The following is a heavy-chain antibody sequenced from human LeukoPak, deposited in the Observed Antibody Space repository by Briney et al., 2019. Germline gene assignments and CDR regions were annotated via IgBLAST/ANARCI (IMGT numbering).Heavy chain of an antibody. CDR1: GFTFTNAW. D-gene: IGHD5-18*01. Sequence: GGSLRLSCAASGFTFTNAWMHWVRQAPGKGLEWVSAISGSGGSTYYADSVKGRFTISRDNSKNTLYLQMNSLRAEDTAVYYCAKFTQEEYSSSDYWGQGTLVTVSS. J-gene: IGHJ4*02. CDR3: AKFTQEEYSSSDY. CDR2: ISGSGGST. V-gene: IGHV3-23*01.